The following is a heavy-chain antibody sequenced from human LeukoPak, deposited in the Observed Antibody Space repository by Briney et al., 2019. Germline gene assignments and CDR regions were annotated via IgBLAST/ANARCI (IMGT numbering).Heavy chain of an antibody. CDR2: IGSGDDV. J-gene: IGHJ4*02. D-gene: IGHD1-7*01. V-gene: IGHV3-23*01. CDR1: GSTFSSYA. Sequence: PGTSLRLSCALSGSTFSSYATHSVRQPPGKWLEWVSTIGSGDDVHYVDAVKGRFTDYGDDPENALYLQMNGLRAEDADIYDYAKEATPGNSVCDHVDYWGQGTLVTVSS. CDR3: AKEATPGNSVCDHVDY.